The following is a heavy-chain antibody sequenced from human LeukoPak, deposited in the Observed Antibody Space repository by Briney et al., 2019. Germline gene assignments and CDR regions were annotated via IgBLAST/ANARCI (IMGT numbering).Heavy chain of an antibody. Sequence: SQTLSLTCAVSGGSISSGGYSWSWIRQPPGKGLEWIGYIYQSESTYYNPSLKSRVTISIDRSKNQFSLKLSSVTAADTAVYFCARGGYCSSAFCYMYAMDVWGKGTTVTVSP. J-gene: IGHJ6*04. CDR3: ARGGYCSSAFCYMYAMDV. V-gene: IGHV4-30-2*01. CDR1: GGSISSGGYS. CDR2: IYQSEST. D-gene: IGHD2-2*02.